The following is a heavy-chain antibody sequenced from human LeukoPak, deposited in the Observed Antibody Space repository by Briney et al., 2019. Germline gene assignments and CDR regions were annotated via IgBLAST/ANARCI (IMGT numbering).Heavy chain of an antibody. CDR2: ISSNGGST. CDR3: ARGRFGTYYYDSSGYYFNY. V-gene: IGHV3-64*01. Sequence: GGSLRLSCAASGFTFSSYAMHWVRQAPGKGLEYASAISSNGGSTYYANSVKGRFTISRDNSKNTLYLQMGSLRAEDTAVYYCARGRFGTYYYDSSGYYFNYWGQGTLVTVSS. CDR1: GFTFSSYA. J-gene: IGHJ4*02. D-gene: IGHD3-22*01.